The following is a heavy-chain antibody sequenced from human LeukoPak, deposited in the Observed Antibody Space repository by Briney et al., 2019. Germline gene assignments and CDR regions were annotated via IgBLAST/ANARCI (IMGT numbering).Heavy chain of an antibody. D-gene: IGHD3-10*01. Sequence: GGTLRLSCAASGFTFSSYGMSWVRQAPGKGLEWVSAISGSGGSTYYADSVKGRFTISRDNSKNTLYLQMNSLRAEDTAVYYCAKDILLWFGEPIGPFDYWGQGTLVTVSS. CDR2: ISGSGGST. V-gene: IGHV3-23*01. J-gene: IGHJ4*02. CDR3: AKDILLWFGEPIGPFDY. CDR1: GFTFSSYG.